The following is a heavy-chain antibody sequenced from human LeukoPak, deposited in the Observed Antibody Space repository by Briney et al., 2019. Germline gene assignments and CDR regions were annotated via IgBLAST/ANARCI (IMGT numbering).Heavy chain of an antibody. D-gene: IGHD1-1*01. CDR3: ARGQYGGTTYYFDF. CDR1: GFTFSTSW. V-gene: IGHV3-7*03. Sequence: AGGSLRLSCAASGFTFSTSWMSWVRQVPGKGLEWVANIKKDGSETYYVDSVKGRFTISRDNAKNSLYLQMNSLRAEDTAMYYCARGQYGGTTYYFDFWGREPLVPVSS. J-gene: IGHJ4*02. CDR2: IKKDGSET.